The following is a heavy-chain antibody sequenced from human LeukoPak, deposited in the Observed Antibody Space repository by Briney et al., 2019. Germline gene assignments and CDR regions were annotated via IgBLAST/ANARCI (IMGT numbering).Heavy chain of an antibody. J-gene: IGHJ4*02. V-gene: IGHV3-23*01. Sequence: GGSLRLSCAASEFTFSSYAMSWVRQAPGKGLEWVSAISGSGGSTYYADSVKGRFTISRDNSKNTLYLQMNSPRAEDTAVYYCAKDVVVVVAATFDYWGQGTLVTVSS. CDR2: ISGSGGST. CDR3: AKDVVVVVAATFDY. CDR1: EFTFSSYA. D-gene: IGHD2-15*01.